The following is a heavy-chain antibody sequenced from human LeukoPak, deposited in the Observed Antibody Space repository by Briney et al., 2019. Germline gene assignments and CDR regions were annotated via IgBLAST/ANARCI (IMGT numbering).Heavy chain of an antibody. Sequence: GRSLRLSCAASGFTFSSCGMHWVRQAPGKGLEWVAVIWYDGSNKYYADSVKGRFTISRDNSKNTLYLQMNSLRAEDTAVYYCARVAYFDWLPLNPWFDPWGQGTLVTVSS. CDR2: IWYDGSNK. CDR1: GFTFSSCG. CDR3: ARVAYFDWLPLNPWFDP. J-gene: IGHJ5*02. D-gene: IGHD3-9*01. V-gene: IGHV3-33*01.